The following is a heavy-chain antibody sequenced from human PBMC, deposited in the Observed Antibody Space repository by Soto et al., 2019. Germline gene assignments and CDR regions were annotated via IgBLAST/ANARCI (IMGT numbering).Heavy chain of an antibody. J-gene: IGHJ4*02. CDR3: ARQSPQDTMIVGDFDY. Sequence: QLQLQESGPGLVKPSETLSLTCTVSGGSISSSSYYWGWIRQPPGKRLEWIGSIYYSGSTYYNPSLKSRVTISVDTSKNQFSLKLSSVTAADTAVYYCARQSPQDTMIVGDFDYWGQGTLVTVSS. V-gene: IGHV4-39*01. D-gene: IGHD3-22*01. CDR1: GGSISSSSYY. CDR2: IYYSGST.